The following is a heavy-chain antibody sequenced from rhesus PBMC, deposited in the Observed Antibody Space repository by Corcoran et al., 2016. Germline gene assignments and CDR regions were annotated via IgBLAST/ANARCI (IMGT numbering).Heavy chain of an antibody. D-gene: IGHD6-43*01. CDR2: ISSYNGNK. J-gene: IGHJ4*01. CDR3: TRGIAAATGTFDY. Sequence: QVQLVQSGAEIKQPGASVKLSCKASGHTFTSYYMHWVRQAPGQGLEWIGLISSYNGNKGYAQNFQGRVTITTDTSTSTGYMELSSLRSEDTAVYYCTRGIAAATGTFDYWGQGVLVTVSS. CDR1: GHTFTSYY. V-gene: IGHV1-1*01.